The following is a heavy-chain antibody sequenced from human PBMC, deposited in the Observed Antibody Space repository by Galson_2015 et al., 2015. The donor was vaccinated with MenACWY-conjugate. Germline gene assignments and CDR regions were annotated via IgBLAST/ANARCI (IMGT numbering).Heavy chain of an antibody. V-gene: IGHV3-7*03. CDR3: ARGFISPTY. D-gene: IGHD3-10*01. CDR1: GFTFSTYW. J-gene: IGHJ4*02. Sequence: PLRLPCAASGFTFSTYWMSWVRQAPGKGLEWVASIKQDGTEISYVDSMKGRFTISRDNAKNSLYLQLNSPRAEDTAVYYCARGFISPTYWGQGTLVTVSS. CDR2: IKQDGTEI.